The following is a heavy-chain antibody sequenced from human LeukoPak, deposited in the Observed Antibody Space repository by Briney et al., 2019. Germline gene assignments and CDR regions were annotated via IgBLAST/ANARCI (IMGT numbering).Heavy chain of an antibody. CDR3: ARAMGTSYGFWSGSYTVSYYYYMDV. D-gene: IGHD3-3*01. Sequence: GGSLRLSCATFGFTFSSHSMSWVRQAPGKGLEGVANIKQDGSEKHYVDSVKGGFSISRDNTKNSRYLQMSSLRDEDTAVYYCARAMGTSYGFWSGSYTVSYYYYMDVWGKGTTAAV. CDR2: IKQDGSEK. J-gene: IGHJ6*03. CDR1: GFTFSSHS. V-gene: IGHV3-7*01.